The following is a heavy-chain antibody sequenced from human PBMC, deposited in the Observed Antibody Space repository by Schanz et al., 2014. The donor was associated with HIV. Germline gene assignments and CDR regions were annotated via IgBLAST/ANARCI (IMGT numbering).Heavy chain of an antibody. CDR3: ARDGGEV. V-gene: IGHV3-9*01. J-gene: IGHJ6*02. D-gene: IGHD3-16*01. CDR1: GFTFTDYA. CDR2: ISWHGYTV. Sequence: EVQLVESGGHLVQPGRSLRLSCAASGFTFTDYAMHWVRQVPGKGLEWVAGISWHGYTVGYADSVKGRFTISRDNGRNSLFLQMESLRAEDTAVYYCARDGGEVWGQGTTVTVSS.